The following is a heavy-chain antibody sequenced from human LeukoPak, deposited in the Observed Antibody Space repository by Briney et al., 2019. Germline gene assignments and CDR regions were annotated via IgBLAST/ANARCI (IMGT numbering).Heavy chain of an antibody. CDR2: ITYDGSNK. D-gene: IGHD3-10*01. V-gene: IGHV3-30-3*01. J-gene: IGHJ3*02. CDR3: ARDYYYGSGSPPGDTFDI. CDR1: GFTFSSNA. Sequence: PGGSLRLSCAASGFTFSSNAMHWVRQAPGKGLEWVAVITYDGSNKYYADSVKGRFTISRDNSKNTLYLQMNSLRADDTAIYYCARDYYYGSGSPPGDTFDIWGQGTMVTVSS.